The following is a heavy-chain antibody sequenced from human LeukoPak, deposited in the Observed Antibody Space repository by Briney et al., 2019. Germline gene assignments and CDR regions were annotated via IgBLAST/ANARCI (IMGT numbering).Heavy chain of an antibody. V-gene: IGHV4-4*07. D-gene: IGHD4-17*01. J-gene: IGHJ4*02. CDR3: ARSRATYGDYGLFDY. Sequence: SETLSLTCSVSGGSISSYYWSWIRQPAGKGPEWIGRIYTSGSTNYNPSLKSRVTMSVDTSKNQFSLKLSSVTAADTAVYYCARSRATYGDYGLFDYWGQGTLVTVSS. CDR1: GGSISSYY. CDR2: IYTSGST.